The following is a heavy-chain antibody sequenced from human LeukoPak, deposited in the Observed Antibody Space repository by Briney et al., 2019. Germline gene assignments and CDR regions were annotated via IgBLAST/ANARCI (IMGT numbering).Heavy chain of an antibody. CDR1: GGSISSSSYY. CDR3: ARRGGYSSSS. CDR2: IYYSGST. D-gene: IGHD6-6*01. J-gene: IGHJ4*02. V-gene: IGHV4-39*01. Sequence: PSETLSLTCTVSGGSISSSSYYWGWIRQPPGKGLEWIGSIYYSGSTYYNPSLKSRVTISVDTSKNQFSLKLSSVTAADAAVYYCARRGGYSSSSWGQGTLVTVSS.